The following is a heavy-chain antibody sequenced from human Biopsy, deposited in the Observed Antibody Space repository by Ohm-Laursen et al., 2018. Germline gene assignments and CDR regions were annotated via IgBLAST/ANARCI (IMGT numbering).Heavy chain of an antibody. CDR2: ISPYNDDT. V-gene: IGHV1-18*01. CDR3: ARDRWPHVTLLGLVVFDF. Sequence: ASVKVSCKASGYTFTNYGISWVRQAPGQGLEWMGWISPYNDDTDYAQKLQGRVTMTTDTSTSTAYMDLRSLRSDDTAVYYCARDRWPHVTLLGLVVFDFWGQGTLVIVSS. J-gene: IGHJ4*02. CDR1: GYTFTNYG. D-gene: IGHD3-3*01.